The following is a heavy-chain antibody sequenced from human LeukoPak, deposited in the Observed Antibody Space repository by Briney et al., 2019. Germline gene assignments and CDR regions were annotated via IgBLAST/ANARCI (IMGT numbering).Heavy chain of an antibody. CDR2: IYYNGST. CDR1: GMSGGTINSYY. Sequence: SETLSLTCSVSGMSGGTINSYYWSWIRQPPGQGLEWLGYIYYNGSTNYSPSLKSRVTMSIDRSQNQFSLKLRSVTAEDTAVYFCAGIPVFGVVLHQEPVWGKGTTVTVSS. J-gene: IGHJ6*04. V-gene: IGHV4-59*01. CDR3: AGIPVFGVVLHQEPV. D-gene: IGHD2-8*01.